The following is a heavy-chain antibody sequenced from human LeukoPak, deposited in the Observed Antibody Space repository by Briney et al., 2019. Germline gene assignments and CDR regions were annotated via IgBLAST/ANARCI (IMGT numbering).Heavy chain of an antibody. D-gene: IGHD6-19*01. CDR2: INHSGST. Sequence: SETLSLTCAVNGGSFSGYYWSWIRQPPGKGLEWIGEINHSGSTNYNPSLKSRVTISVDTSKNQFSLKLSSVTAADTAVYYCARVKAVAGTRSYYFDYWGQGTLVTVSS. V-gene: IGHV4-34*01. J-gene: IGHJ4*02. CDR3: ARVKAVAGTRSYYFDY. CDR1: GGSFSGYY.